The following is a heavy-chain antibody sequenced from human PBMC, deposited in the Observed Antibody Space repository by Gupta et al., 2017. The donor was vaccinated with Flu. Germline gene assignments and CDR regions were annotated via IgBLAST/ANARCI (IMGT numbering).Heavy chain of an antibody. CDR1: GFSFGVYE. D-gene: IGHD1-26*01. J-gene: IGHJ3*02. Sequence: EVQLVESGGDLVQPGGSLRLSCSASGFSFGVYEMNWVRQAPGKGLECVAYISSSDSNIYYADAGNGRFTIYRDNAKKVVDLQMRTLSAADNAISYCARFSGACEAAHAFDIWGQGTMVAVSS. V-gene: IGHV3-48*03. CDR2: ISSSDSNI. CDR3: ARFSGACEAAHAFDI.